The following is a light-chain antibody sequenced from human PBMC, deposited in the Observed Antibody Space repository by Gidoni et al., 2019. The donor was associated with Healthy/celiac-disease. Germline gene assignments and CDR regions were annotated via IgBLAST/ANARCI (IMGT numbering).Light chain of an antibody. CDR3: QQHYSTPPWT. V-gene: IGKV4-1*01. CDR1: QSVLYSSNNKNY. Sequence: DIVMTQSPDSLAVSLGERATINCKSSQSVLYSSNNKNYLAWYQQKPGQPPKLLIYWASTRESGVPDRFSGSGSGTDFTLTISSLQAEDVAVYYCQQHYSTPPWTFGQXTKVEIK. J-gene: IGKJ1*01. CDR2: WAS.